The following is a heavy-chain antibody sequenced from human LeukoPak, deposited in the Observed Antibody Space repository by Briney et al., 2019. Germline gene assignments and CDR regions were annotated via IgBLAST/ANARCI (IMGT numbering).Heavy chain of an antibody. CDR1: GFTFDDYA. D-gene: IGHD6-13*01. J-gene: IGHJ6*04. CDR3: AKDFSSSWLYYFGMDV. Sequence: GGSLRLSCEASGFTFDDYAMHWVRQAPGKGLEWVSLISWDGDTTYYADSVKGRFTISRDNRKDSLYLQINSLRAEDTALYYCAKDFSSSWLYYFGMDVWGKGTTVTVSS. CDR2: ISWDGDTT. V-gene: IGHV3-43D*04.